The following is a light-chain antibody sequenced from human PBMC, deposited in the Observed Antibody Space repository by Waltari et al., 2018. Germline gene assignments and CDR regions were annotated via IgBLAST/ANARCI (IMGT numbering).Light chain of an antibody. J-gene: IGLJ3*02. Sequence: SYALTQPSSVSVSPGQTARITCPGDGLATNKYARWFQRKPGQAPVLVIYKGSERPSGIPERFSGSSSGTTVTLTISGAQVEDEADYYCYSAADNIGVFGGGTKLTVL. CDR1: GLATNKY. CDR2: KGS. CDR3: YSAADNIGV. V-gene: IGLV3-27*01.